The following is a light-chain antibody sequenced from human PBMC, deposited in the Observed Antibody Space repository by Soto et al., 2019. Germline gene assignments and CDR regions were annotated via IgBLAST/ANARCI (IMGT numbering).Light chain of an antibody. J-gene: IGLJ2*01. CDR1: SSNIGAGYD. CDR3: QSYDSSLSGVV. V-gene: IGLV1-40*01. CDR2: GNS. Sequence: QSVLTQPPSVSGAPGQRVTISCTGSSSNIGAGYDVHWYQQLPGTAPKLLIYGNSNRPSGVPDRFSGSKSGTSASLAITGIQAEAEADYYCQSYDSSLSGVVFGGGTKLTVL.